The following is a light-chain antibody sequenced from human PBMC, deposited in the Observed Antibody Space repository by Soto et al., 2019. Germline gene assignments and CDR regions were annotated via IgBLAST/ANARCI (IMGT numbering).Light chain of an antibody. Sequence: QSALTQPPSASGSPGQSVTISCTGTSSDVGDYNYVSWYQHHPGKAPKLMIYEVSKRPSGVPDRFSGSKSGNTASLTVSGLQADDEADYYCSSYAGSNNFVVFGGGPSSPS. CDR2: EVS. CDR1: SSDVGDYNY. V-gene: IGLV2-8*01. CDR3: SSYAGSNNFVV. J-gene: IGLJ2*01.